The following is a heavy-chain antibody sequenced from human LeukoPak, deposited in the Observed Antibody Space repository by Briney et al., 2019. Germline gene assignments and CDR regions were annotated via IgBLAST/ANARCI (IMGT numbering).Heavy chain of an antibody. CDR3: AKDYSNPAVY. CDR1: GFTFDDYG. V-gene: IGHV3-23*01. CDR2: ISGSGGST. J-gene: IGHJ4*02. Sequence: GGSLRLSCAASGFTFDDYGMSWVRQAPGKGLEWVSGISGSGGSTYYADSAKGRFTISRDNSKNTLYLQMNSLRAEDTAIYYCAKDYSNPAVYWGQGTLVTVSS. D-gene: IGHD4-11*01.